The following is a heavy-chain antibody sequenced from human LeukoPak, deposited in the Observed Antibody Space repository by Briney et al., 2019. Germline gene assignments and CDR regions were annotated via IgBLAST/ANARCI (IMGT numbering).Heavy chain of an antibody. D-gene: IGHD2-21*01. CDR3: AKEGPGAYDF. J-gene: IGHJ4*02. V-gene: IGHV1-18*01. Sequence: ASVKVSCKASGYTFTSYDINWVRQAPGQGLEWMGWISIYSGNTNYAQRFQGRVTMTTDTSTSTAYMELRSLRSDDTAVYYCAKEGPGAYDFWGQGTLVTVSS. CDR2: ISIYSGNT. CDR1: GYTFTSYD.